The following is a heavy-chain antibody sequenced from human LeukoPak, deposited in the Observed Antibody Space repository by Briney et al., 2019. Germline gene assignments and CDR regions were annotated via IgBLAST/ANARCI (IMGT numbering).Heavy chain of an antibody. CDR1: GFTVTTKS. CDR2: FYSPGST. CDR3: ASARESCIGSSCYEYFHH. D-gene: IGHD2-2*01. Sequence: PGGSLRLSCAASGFTVTTKSMVWVRQAPGRGLEWVSVFYSPGSTYYADSVHGRFTISRDTSLNTLFLQMNSLRVEDTAVYYCASARESCIGSSCYEYFHHWGQGTPLTVSS. V-gene: IGHV3-53*01. J-gene: IGHJ1*01.